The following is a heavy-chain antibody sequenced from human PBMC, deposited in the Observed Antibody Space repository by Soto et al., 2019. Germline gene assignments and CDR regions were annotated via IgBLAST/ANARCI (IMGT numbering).Heavy chain of an antibody. V-gene: IGHV4-34*01. D-gene: IGHD3-9*01. J-gene: IGHJ6*03. CDR3: ARVVIIIPYYYYYMDV. CDR2: INHSGST. Sequence: SETLSLTCAVYGGSFSGYYWSWIRQPPGKGLEWIGEINHSGSTNYNPSLKSRVTISVDTSKNQFSLKLSSVTAADTAVYYCARVVIIIPYYYYYMDVWGKGTTVTVSS. CDR1: GGSFSGYY.